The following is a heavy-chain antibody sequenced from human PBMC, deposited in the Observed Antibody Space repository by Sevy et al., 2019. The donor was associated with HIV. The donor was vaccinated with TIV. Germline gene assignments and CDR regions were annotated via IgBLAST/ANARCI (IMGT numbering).Heavy chain of an antibody. V-gene: IGHV3-30-3*01. Sequence: GGSLRLSCAASGFTFSSYAMHWVRQAPGKGLEWVAVISYDGSNKYYADSVKGRFTISRDNSKNTLYLQMNILRAEDTAVYYCARDLAGYYDSSGYLDYWGQGTLVTVSS. J-gene: IGHJ4*02. CDR1: GFTFSSYA. D-gene: IGHD3-22*01. CDR2: ISYDGSNK. CDR3: ARDLAGYYDSSGYLDY.